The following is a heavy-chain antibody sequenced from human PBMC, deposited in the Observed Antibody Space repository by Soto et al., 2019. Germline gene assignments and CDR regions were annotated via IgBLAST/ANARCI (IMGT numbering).Heavy chain of an antibody. Sequence: GGSLRLSCAASGFTFSNAWMSWVRQAPGKGLEWVGRIKSKTDGGTTDYAAPVKGRFTISRDDSKNTLYLQMNGLKTEDTAVYYCTTGIVVVITSVMDVWGQGTTVTVSS. V-gene: IGHV3-15*01. D-gene: IGHD3-22*01. CDR1: GFTFSNAW. CDR3: TTGIVVVITSVMDV. J-gene: IGHJ6*02. CDR2: IKSKTDGGTT.